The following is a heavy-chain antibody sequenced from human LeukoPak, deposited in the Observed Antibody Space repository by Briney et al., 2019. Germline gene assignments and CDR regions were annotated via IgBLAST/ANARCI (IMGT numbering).Heavy chain of an antibody. Sequence: SETLSRTCAVYGGSFSGYYWSWIRQPPGKGLEWIGEINHSGSTNYNPSLKSRVTISVDTSKNQFSLKLSSVTAADTAVYYCARALGRELLIRWEYYYYGMDVWGQGTTVTVSS. CDR2: INHSGST. CDR1: GGSFSGYY. V-gene: IGHV4-34*01. D-gene: IGHD1-26*01. CDR3: ARALGRELLIRWEYYYYGMDV. J-gene: IGHJ6*02.